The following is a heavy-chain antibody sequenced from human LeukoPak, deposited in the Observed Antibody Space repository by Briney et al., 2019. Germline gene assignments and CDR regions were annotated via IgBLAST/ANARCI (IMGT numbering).Heavy chain of an antibody. CDR1: GGSISSSSYY. CDR3: ARAGDTVADY. D-gene: IGHD4-17*01. J-gene: IGHJ4*02. V-gene: IGHV4-31*03. CDR2: IYYSGST. Sequence: SETLSLTCTVSGGSISSSSYYWGWIRQPPGKGLEWIGYIYYSGSTYYNPSLKSRVTISVDTSKNQFSLKLSSVTAADTAVYYCARAGDTVADYWGQGTLVTVSS.